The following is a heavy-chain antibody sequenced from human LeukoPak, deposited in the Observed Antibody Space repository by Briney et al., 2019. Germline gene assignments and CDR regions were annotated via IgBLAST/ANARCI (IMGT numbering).Heavy chain of an antibody. Sequence: GRSLRLSCAASGFTFSSYGMHWVRQAPGKGLEWVTVISYDGSNKYYADSVKGRFTISRDNAKNSLYLQMNSLKAEDTALYYCARDTHYYGSGSPAFDFWGRGTMVTVSS. J-gene: IGHJ3*01. CDR2: ISYDGSNK. CDR3: ARDTHYYGSGSPAFDF. V-gene: IGHV3-30*03. CDR1: GFTFSSYG. D-gene: IGHD3-10*01.